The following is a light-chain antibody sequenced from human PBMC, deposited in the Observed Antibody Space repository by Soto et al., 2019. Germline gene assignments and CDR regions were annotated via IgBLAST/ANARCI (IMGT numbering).Light chain of an antibody. V-gene: IGLV1-40*01. Sequence: QSVLTQPPSVSGAPGQRVTISCTGSSSNIGAGYDVHWYQQLPGTAPKLLIYGNSNRPSGVPDRFSGSKSRTSASLAITGLQAEDEADYYCQSYDSNLSVVFGGGTKLTVL. CDR1: SSNIGAGYD. J-gene: IGLJ2*01. CDR2: GNS. CDR3: QSYDSNLSVV.